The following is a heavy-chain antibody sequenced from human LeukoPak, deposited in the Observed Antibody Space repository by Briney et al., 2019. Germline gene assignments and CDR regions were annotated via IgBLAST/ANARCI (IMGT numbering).Heavy chain of an antibody. CDR2: ISYDGSNK. D-gene: IGHD1-26*01. Sequence: PGGSLRLSCAASGFTFSSYGMHWVRQAPGKGLEWVAVISYDGSNKYYADSVKGRFTISRDNSKNTLYLQMNSLRAEDTAVYYCARDSYSGTYDYWGQGTLVTVSS. V-gene: IGHV3-30*03. J-gene: IGHJ4*02. CDR3: ARDSYSGTYDY. CDR1: GFTFSSYG.